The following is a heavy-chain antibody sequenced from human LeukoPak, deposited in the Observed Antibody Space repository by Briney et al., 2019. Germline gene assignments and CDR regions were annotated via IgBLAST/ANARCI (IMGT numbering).Heavy chain of an antibody. CDR3: AKVKGVTYYYDSSGYYPTDY. CDR2: GST. Sequence: GSTYYADSVKGRFTISRDNSKNTLYLQMNSLRAEDTAVYYCAKVKGVTYYYDSSGYYPTDYWGQGTLVTVSS. J-gene: IGHJ4*02. V-gene: IGHV3-23*01. D-gene: IGHD3-22*01.